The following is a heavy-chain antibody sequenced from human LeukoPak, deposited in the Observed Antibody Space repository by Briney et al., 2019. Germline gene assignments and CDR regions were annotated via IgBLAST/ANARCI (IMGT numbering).Heavy chain of an antibody. Sequence: KPGGSLRLSCAASGFTFSSYSMNWVRQAPGKGLEWVSSISSSSSNIYYADSVKGRFTISRDNAKNSLYLQMNSLRAEDTAVYYCATWKNGGNSRGDAFDIWGQGTMVTVSS. V-gene: IGHV3-21*01. CDR1: GFTFSSYS. CDR2: ISSSSSNI. D-gene: IGHD4-23*01. J-gene: IGHJ3*02. CDR3: ATWKNGGNSRGDAFDI.